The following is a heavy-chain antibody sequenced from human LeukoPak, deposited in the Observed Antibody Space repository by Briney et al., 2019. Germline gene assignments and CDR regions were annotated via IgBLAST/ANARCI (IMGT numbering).Heavy chain of an antibody. CDR3: ARVSSGYYLDY. CDR2: ISSSGTTI. CDR1: GFTFSSYS. D-gene: IGHD3-3*01. J-gene: IGHJ4*02. V-gene: IGHV3-48*01. Sequence: TGGSLRLSCAASGFTFSSYSINWVRQAPGKGLEWVSYISSSGTTIRYVDSVKGRFTISRDNAKNSLYLQMNSLGAEDTAVYYCARVSSGYYLDYWGQGTLVTVSS.